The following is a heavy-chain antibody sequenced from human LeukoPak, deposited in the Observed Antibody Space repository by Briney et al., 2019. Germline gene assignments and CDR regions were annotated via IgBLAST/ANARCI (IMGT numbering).Heavy chain of an antibody. V-gene: IGHV1-18*01. CDR3: ARVYYDFWSGYEYDAFDI. CDR1: GYAFTSYG. D-gene: IGHD3-3*01. Sequence: ASVKVSCKASGYAFTSYGISWVRQAPGQGLEWMGWISAYNGNTNYAQKLQGRVTMTTDTSTSTAYMELRSLRSDDTAVYYCARVYYDFWSGYEYDAFDIWGQGTMVTVSS. J-gene: IGHJ3*02. CDR2: ISAYNGNT.